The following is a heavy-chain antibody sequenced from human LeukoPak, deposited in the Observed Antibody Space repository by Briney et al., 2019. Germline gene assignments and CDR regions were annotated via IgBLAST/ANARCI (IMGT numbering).Heavy chain of an antibody. CDR3: ARESALGVERVGGYFDY. Sequence: SETPSLTCAVSDYSISNGYYWGWIRQSPGKGLEWIGSIYYSGSTYYNPSLKSRVTISIDTSKNQFSLKLSSVTATDTAVYYCARESALGVERVGGYFDYWGQGALVTVFS. CDR2: IYYSGST. J-gene: IGHJ4*02. CDR1: DYSISNGYY. V-gene: IGHV4-38-2*02. D-gene: IGHD1-1*01.